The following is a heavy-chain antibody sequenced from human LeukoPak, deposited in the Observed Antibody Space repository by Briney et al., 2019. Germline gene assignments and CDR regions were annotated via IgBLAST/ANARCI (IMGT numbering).Heavy chain of an antibody. J-gene: IGHJ4*02. CDR1: GYIFSAYE. CDR3: ARVYSSGWSY. V-gene: IGHV3-48*03. D-gene: IGHD6-19*01. Sequence: GGSLRLSCAASGYIFSAYEMNWVRQAPGKGLEWVSYISSSGSTIYYADSVKGRFTISRDNAKKSLYLQMNSLRAEDTAVYYCARVYSSGWSYWGQGTLVTVSS. CDR2: ISSSGSTI.